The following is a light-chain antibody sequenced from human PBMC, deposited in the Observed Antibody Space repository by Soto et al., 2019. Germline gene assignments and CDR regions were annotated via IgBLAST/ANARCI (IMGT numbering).Light chain of an antibody. Sequence: EIVLTQFPGTLSLSPGGRATLSCRASQSVTGNSLAWYQQKLGRAPRVLIYGASNRATGIPDRFSGSGSGTDFTLTITRLEPEDFAVYFCQQYGGSPRTFGQGTRLEIK. V-gene: IGKV3-20*01. CDR3: QQYGGSPRT. J-gene: IGKJ5*01. CDR2: GAS. CDR1: QSVTGNS.